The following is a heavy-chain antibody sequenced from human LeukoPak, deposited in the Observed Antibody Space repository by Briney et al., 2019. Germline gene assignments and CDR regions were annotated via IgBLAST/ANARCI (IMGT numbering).Heavy chain of an antibody. CDR2: ISSRSSTI. J-gene: IGHJ6*03. CDR1: GFTFSSYS. V-gene: IGHV3-48*04. CDR3: ARTADWGTTRMLHMDV. Sequence: PGGSLRLSCAASGFTFSSYSMNWVRQAPGKGLEWVSYISSRSSTIYYADSVKGRFTISRDNAKNSLYLQMNSLRAEDTAVYYCARTADWGTTRMLHMDVWGKGTTVTVSS. D-gene: IGHD1-7*01.